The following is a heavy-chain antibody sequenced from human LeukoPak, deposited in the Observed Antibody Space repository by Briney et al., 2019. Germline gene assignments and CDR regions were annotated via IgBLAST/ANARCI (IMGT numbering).Heavy chain of an antibody. J-gene: IGHJ4*02. CDR1: VFTFSSYW. V-gene: IGHV3-74*01. CDR2: INSDGSST. Sequence: GGSLRLSCAASVFTFSSYWMHWVRQAPGKGLVWVSRINSDGSSTSYADSVKGRFTISRDNAKNTLYLQMNSLRAEDTAVYYCASLGNYCSSTSCPDYWGQGTLVTVSS. CDR3: ASLGNYCSSTSCPDY. D-gene: IGHD2-2*01.